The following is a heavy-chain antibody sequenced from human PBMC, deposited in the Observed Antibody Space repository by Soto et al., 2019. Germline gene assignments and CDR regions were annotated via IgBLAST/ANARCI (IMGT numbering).Heavy chain of an antibody. CDR3: AKTGRAGGHFDY. D-gene: IGHD1-26*01. V-gene: IGHV3-23*01. Sequence: DVQLLESGGGLVQPAGSLRLSCAASGFTFSSYAMGWVRQGPGKGLERVAVVSIGGSTHYADSVRGRFTISRDNSKTTLSLQMNSLTAADTAVYFCAKTGRAGGHFDYWGQGALVTVSS. CDR2: VSIGGST. J-gene: IGHJ4*02. CDR1: GFTFSSYA.